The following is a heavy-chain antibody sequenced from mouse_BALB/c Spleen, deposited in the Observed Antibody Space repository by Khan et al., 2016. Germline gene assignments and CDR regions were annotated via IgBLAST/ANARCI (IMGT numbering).Heavy chain of an antibody. CDR2: IWSGGST. D-gene: IGHD1-1*01. V-gene: IGHV2-2*02. CDR3: ARITTVVATYYVDY. CDR1: GFSLTSYG. J-gene: IGHJ2*01. Sequence: QVQLKQSGPGLVQPSQSLSITCTVSGFSLTSYGVHWVRQSPGKGLEWLGVIWSGGSTDYNAAFISRLSISKDNSKRQVFFKMNRLQANDTAIYYCARITTVVATYYVDYWGQGTTLTVSS.